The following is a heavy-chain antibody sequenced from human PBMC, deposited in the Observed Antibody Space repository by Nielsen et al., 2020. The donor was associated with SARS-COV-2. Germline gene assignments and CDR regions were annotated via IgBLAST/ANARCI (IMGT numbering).Heavy chain of an antibody. CDR2: ISGSGGST. J-gene: IGHJ4*02. CDR3: AKDRKIQSYSSSWSFYFDY. Sequence: GESLKISCAASGFTFSTYAMNWVRQAPGKGLEWVSAISGSGGSTYYADSVKGRFTISRDNSKNTLYLQMNSLRAEDTAVYYCAKDRKIQSYSSSWSFYFDYWGQGTLVTVSS. CDR1: GFTFSTYA. D-gene: IGHD6-13*01. V-gene: IGHV3-23*01.